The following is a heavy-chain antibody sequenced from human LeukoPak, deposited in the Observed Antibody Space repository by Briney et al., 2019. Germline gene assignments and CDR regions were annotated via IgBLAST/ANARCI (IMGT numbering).Heavy chain of an antibody. J-gene: IGHJ4*02. CDR2: INPNSGGT. CDR3: ARDRLLYYYDSSGYYYESMVDY. D-gene: IGHD3-22*01. CDR1: GYTFTGYY. V-gene: IGHV1-2*02. Sequence: GASVKVSCKASGYTFTGYYMHWVRQAPGQGLEWMGWINPNSGGTNYAQKFQGRVTMTRDTSISTAYMELSRLRSDDTAVYYCARDRLLYYYDSSGYYYESMVDYWGQGTLVTVSS.